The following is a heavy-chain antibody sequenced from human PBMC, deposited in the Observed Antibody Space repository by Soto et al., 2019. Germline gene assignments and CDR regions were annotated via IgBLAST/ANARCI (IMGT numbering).Heavy chain of an antibody. J-gene: IGHJ4*02. Sequence: SETLSLTCTVSGGSISSGDYYWSWIRQPPGKGLEWIGYIYYSGSTYYNPSLKSRVTISVDTSKNQFSLKLSSVTAADTAVYYCGRSSHLFDYWGQGILVTVSS. CDR3: GRSSHLFDY. V-gene: IGHV4-30-4*01. CDR2: IYYSGST. CDR1: GGSISSGDYY.